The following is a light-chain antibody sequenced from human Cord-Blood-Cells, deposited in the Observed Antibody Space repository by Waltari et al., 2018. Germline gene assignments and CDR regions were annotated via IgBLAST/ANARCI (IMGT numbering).Light chain of an antibody. V-gene: IGLV2-23*03. CDR3: CSYAGSSTFVV. CDR2: VGS. Sequence: QSALTQSASASGSHGQSITIYCTVTSSDFWSYNLVSWYQQHPGKDPKLMIYVGSKRPSGVSNRFSGSKSGNTASLTISGLQAEDEADYYCCSYAGSSTFVVFGGGTKLTVL. J-gene: IGLJ2*01. CDR1: SSDFWSYNL.